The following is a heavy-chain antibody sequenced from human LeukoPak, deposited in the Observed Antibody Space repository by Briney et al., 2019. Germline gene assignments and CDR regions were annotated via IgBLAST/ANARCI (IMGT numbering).Heavy chain of an antibody. J-gene: IGHJ4*02. V-gene: IGHV1-69*04. D-gene: IGHD1-26*01. CDR3: AKFREQSGTLLPEYYFDY. Sequence: SVKVSCKASGGTFSSYAISWVRQAPGQGLEWMGRIIPILGIANYAQKLQGRVTITADKSTSTAYMELSSLRSEDTAVYYCAKFREQSGTLLPEYYFDYWGQGTLVTVSS. CDR2: IIPILGIA. CDR1: GGTFSSYA.